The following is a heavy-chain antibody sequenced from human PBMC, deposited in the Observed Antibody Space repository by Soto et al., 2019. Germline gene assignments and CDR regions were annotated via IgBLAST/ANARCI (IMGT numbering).Heavy chain of an antibody. D-gene: IGHD3-3*02. CDR1: GGIFSSSA. J-gene: IGHJ6*02. CDR2: IIPLFRTP. Sequence: QVQLVQSGAAVKEPGSSVKVSCQASGGIFSSSALSWVRQAPGQGLEWMGGIIPLFRTPDYAQKFQGRVTITADESTSTAYMELSSLRSEDTAIYYCARDNGRPQLGGNYYYITDVWGQGTTITVSS. CDR3: ARDNGRPQLGGNYYYITDV. V-gene: IGHV1-69*12.